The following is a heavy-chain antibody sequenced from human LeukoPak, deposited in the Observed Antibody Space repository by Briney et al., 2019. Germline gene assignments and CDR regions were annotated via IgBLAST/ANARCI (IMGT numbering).Heavy chain of an antibody. Sequence: SQTLSLTCNVSGGPIRSAGYYWGWIRQPPGKGLEWIGSIYYSGSTYYNPSLKSRVTISVDTSKNQFSLKLSSVTAADTAVYYCATYSSLQLDYGMDVWGQGTTVTVSS. V-gene: IGHV4-39*07. CDR1: GGPIRSAGYY. D-gene: IGHD5-18*01. J-gene: IGHJ6*02. CDR2: IYYSGST. CDR3: ATYSSLQLDYGMDV.